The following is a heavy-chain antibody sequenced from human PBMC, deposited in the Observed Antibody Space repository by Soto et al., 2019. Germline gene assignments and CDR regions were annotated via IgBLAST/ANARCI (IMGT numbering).Heavy chain of an antibody. CDR1: GGSISSYY. CDR3: ARGPLASRIWSGYYSLVFDY. V-gene: IGHV4-59*01. CDR2: IYYSGST. Sequence: SETLPLTCTVSGGSISSYYWSWIRQPPGKGLEWIGYIYYSGSTNYNPSLKSRVTISVDTSKNQFSLKLSSVTAADTAVYYCARGPLASRIWSGYYSLVFDYWGQGTLVTVSS. J-gene: IGHJ4*02. D-gene: IGHD3-3*01.